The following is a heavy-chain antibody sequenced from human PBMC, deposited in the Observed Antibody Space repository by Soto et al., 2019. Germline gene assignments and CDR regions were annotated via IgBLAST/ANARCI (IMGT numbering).Heavy chain of an antibody. V-gene: IGHV3-43*01. Sequence: GGSLRLSCAASGFTFDDYTMHWVRQAPGKGLEWVSLISWDGADTFYAGSVKGRFTISRDNTKSSLYLQLNSLVTEDTAVYYCAKESGVTFSFDHCGQGVLVTVSS. D-gene: IGHD2-15*01. CDR3: AKESGVTFSFDH. CDR2: ISWDGADT. J-gene: IGHJ4*02. CDR1: GFTFDDYT.